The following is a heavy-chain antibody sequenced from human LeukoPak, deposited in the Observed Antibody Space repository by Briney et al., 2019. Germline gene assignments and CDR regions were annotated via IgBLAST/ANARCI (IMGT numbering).Heavy chain of an antibody. J-gene: IGHJ4*02. CDR1: GYTFTSYA. Sequence: PGASVKVSCKASGYTFTSYAIHWVRQAPGQRLEWMGWINAGNGNTEYSQKFQGRVTITRDTSASTAYMELSSLRSEDTAVYYCARDQSAGGLRAWDYWGQGTLVTVSS. CDR2: INAGNGNT. D-gene: IGHD4-17*01. V-gene: IGHV1-3*01. CDR3: ARDQSAGGLRAWDY.